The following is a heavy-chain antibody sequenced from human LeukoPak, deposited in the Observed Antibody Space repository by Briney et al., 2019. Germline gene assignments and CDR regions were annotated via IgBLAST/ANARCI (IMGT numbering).Heavy chain of an antibody. CDR2: ISSSGSTI. Sequence: GGSLRLSCAASGFTFSKAWMNWVRQAPGKGLEWVSYISSSGSTIYYADSVKGRFTISRDNAKNSLYLQMNSLRAEDTAVYYCARGYGGWYKSTRFDPWGQGTLVTVSS. D-gene: IGHD6-19*01. J-gene: IGHJ5*02. V-gene: IGHV3-48*03. CDR1: GFTFSKAW. CDR3: ARGYGGWYKSTRFDP.